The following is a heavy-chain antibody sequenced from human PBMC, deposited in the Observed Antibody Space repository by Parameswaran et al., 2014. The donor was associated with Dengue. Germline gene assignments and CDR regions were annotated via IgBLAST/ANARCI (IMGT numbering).Heavy chain of an antibody. J-gene: IGHJ6*02. V-gene: IGHV3-48*02. CDR2: ISGTSTTI. Sequence: VRQAPGKGLGWVSSISGTSTTIYYADSVKGRFTMSRDYAKNSVYLQMNSLRDGDTAVYYCTGPGPHNYYGLDVWGQGTLVTVSS. D-gene: IGHD1-14*01. CDR3: TGPGPHNYYGLDV.